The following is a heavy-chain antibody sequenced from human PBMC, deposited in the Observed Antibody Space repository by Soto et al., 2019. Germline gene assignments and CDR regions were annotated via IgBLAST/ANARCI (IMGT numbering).Heavy chain of an antibody. CDR1: GYTFTSYG. Sequence: ASVKVSCKASGYTFTSYGIRWVRQAPGQGLEWMGWISACNGNTNYAQKLQGRVTMTTDTSTSTAYMELRSLRSDDTAVYYCARHSPLNSGRYFLTPDPSDAYDISGRGPMVAV. CDR2: ISACNGNT. J-gene: IGHJ3*02. V-gene: IGHV1-18*01. CDR3: ARHSPLNSGRYFLTPDPSDAYDI. D-gene: IGHD1-26*01.